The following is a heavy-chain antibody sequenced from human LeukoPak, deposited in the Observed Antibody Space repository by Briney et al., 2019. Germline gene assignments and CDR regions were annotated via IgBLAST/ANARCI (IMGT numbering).Heavy chain of an antibody. D-gene: IGHD3-10*01. CDR3: ARGGDRSFDY. Sequence: SETLSLTCAVSGVSISSNLWWTWVRQPPGKGLEWIAEIHHSGSINYNPSLKSRVTISVDKAKNQFSLNLNSVTAADTAVYYCARGGDRSFDYWGQGTLVTVSS. CDR1: GVSISSNLW. J-gene: IGHJ4*02. V-gene: IGHV4-4*02. CDR2: IHHSGSI.